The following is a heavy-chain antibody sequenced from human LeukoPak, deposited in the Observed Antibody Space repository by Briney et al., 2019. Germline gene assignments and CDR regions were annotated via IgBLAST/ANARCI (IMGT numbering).Heavy chain of an antibody. Sequence: PGRSLRLSCEASGSTVSSNYMSWVRQAPGKGLEWVSVIYSGGSTYYADSVKGRFTISRDNSKNTLYLQMNSLRAEDTAVYYCARENQYGTMVRGVISWFDPWGQGTLVTVSS. D-gene: IGHD3-10*01. CDR1: GSTVSSNY. J-gene: IGHJ5*02. CDR2: IYSGGST. CDR3: ARENQYGTMVRGVISWFDP. V-gene: IGHV3-66*01.